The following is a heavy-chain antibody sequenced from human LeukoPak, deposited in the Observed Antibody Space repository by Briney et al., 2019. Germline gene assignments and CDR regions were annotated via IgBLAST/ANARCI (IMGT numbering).Heavy chain of an antibody. CDR3: AREIRGYSYGPRGYFDY. J-gene: IGHJ4*02. CDR2: IIPIFGTA. V-gene: IGHV1-69*06. D-gene: IGHD5-18*01. CDR1: GYTFTSYD. Sequence: RASVKVSCKASGYTFTSYDINWVRQAPGQGLEWTGGIIPIFGTANYAQKFQGRVTITADKSTSTAYMELSSLRSEDTAVYYCAREIRGYSYGPRGYFDYWGQGTLVTVSS.